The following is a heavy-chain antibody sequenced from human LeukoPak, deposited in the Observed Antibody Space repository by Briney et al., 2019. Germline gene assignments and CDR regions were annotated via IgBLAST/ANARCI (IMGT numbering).Heavy chain of an antibody. J-gene: IGHJ4*02. V-gene: IGHV1-2*06. CDR2: INTDSGGA. CDR3: ARGTDCSGGSCLDY. CDR1: GYTFTGNF. Sequence: ASVKVSCKASGYTFTGNFLHWVRQAPGQGLEWMGLINTDSGGANYEQKFQGRVTMTRDTSISTAYMELSRLRSDDTAVYYCARGTDCSGGSCLDYWGQGTLVTVSS. D-gene: IGHD2-15*01.